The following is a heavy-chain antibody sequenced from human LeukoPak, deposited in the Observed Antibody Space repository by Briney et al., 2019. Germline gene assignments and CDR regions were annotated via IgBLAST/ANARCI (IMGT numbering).Heavy chain of an antibody. J-gene: IGHJ4*02. D-gene: IGHD6-13*01. CDR3: AKDLSSSWLAPGDY. Sequence: GGSLRLSCAASGFTFSSYAMSWVRQAPGKGLEWVSAISGSGGSTYYADSVKGRFTISRDNSKNTLYLQMNSLRAEDTAVYYCAKDLSSSWLAPGDYWGQGTLVTVSS. V-gene: IGHV3-23*01. CDR1: GFTFSSYA. CDR2: ISGSGGST.